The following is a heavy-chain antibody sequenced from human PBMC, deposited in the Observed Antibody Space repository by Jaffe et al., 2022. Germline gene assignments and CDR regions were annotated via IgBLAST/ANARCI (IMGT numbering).Heavy chain of an antibody. V-gene: IGHV3-23*01. CDR2: ISGSGGST. Sequence: EVQLLESGGGLVQPGGSLRLSCAASGFTFSSYAMSWVRQAPGKGLEWVSAISGSGGSTYYADSVKGRFTISRDNSKNTLYLQMNSLRAEDTAVYYCARTRPYYYGSGTVRANWFDPWGQGTLVTVSS. D-gene: IGHD3-10*01. J-gene: IGHJ5*02. CDR3: ARTRPYYYGSGTVRANWFDP. CDR1: GFTFSSYA.